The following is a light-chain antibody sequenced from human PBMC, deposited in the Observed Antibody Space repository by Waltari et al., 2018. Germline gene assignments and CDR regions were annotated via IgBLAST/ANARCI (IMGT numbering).Light chain of an antibody. Sequence: QSALTQPPSASGSPGQSVTISCTGTSSDSDNYQFFSWYQQHPGKAPKLIIYDFTKRPSGVPNRFSGSKSGNMASLTVSDLQAEDEADFFCCSFSGGNDFLFGGGTKLTVL. CDR1: SSDSDNYQF. CDR3: CSFSGGNDFL. J-gene: IGLJ2*01. CDR2: DFT. V-gene: IGLV2-8*01.